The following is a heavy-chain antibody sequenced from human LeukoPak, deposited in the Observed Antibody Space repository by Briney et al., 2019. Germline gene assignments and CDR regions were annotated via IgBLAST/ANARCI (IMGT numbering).Heavy chain of an antibody. J-gene: IGHJ4*02. D-gene: IGHD4-23*01. V-gene: IGHV4-4*07. CDR3: AREGSHYGGNRNVDY. CDR2: IYTSGST. CDR1: GGSISSYY. Sequence: SETLSLTCTVSGGSISSYYWSWIRQPAGKGLEWIGRIYTSGSTNYNPSLKSRVTMSVDTSKNQFSLKLSSVTAADTAVYYCAREGSHYGGNRNVDYWGQGTLVTVSS.